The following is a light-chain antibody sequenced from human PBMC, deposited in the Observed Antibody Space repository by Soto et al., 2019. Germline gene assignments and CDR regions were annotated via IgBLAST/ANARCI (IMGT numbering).Light chain of an antibody. V-gene: IGKV1-39*01. Sequence: DIHMTQSPSSLSASVGDRVTLTCRASQTISTFLNWYQHKPGKAPKLLIYDATNLYSGVPSRFSGSGSGTDFTLTISSLQPEDFATYSCQQSFSTPWTFGQGTKV. CDR1: QTISTF. CDR3: QQSFSTPWT. CDR2: DAT. J-gene: IGKJ1*01.